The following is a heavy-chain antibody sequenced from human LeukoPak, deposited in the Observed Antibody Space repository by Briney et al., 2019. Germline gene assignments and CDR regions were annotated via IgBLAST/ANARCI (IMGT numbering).Heavy chain of an antibody. CDR1: GGSFSGYY. CDR3: AREGYYDYVWGSYRPSYFDY. J-gene: IGHJ4*02. D-gene: IGHD3-16*02. V-gene: IGHV4-34*01. Sequence: SETLSLTCAVYGGSFSGYYWSWIRQPPGKGLGWIGEINHSGSTNYNPSLKSRVTISVDTSKNQFSLKLSSVTAADTAVYYCAREGYYDYVWGSYRPSYFDYWGQGTLVTVSS. CDR2: INHSGST.